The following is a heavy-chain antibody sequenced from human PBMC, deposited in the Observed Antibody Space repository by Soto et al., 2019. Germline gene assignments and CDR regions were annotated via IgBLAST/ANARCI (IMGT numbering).Heavy chain of an antibody. D-gene: IGHD3-10*01. J-gene: IGHJ4*02. Sequence: PGGSLRLSCAASGFTFSSYAMIWVRQAPGKGLEWVSAIYSGGSTYYADSVKGRFTISRDNSRNTLYLQMNSLRAEDTAVYFCARCDGSATYCFFFAYWGQGTPVTVSS. CDR2: IYSGGST. CDR3: ARCDGSATYCFFFAY. CDR1: GFTFSSYA. V-gene: IGHV3-66*01.